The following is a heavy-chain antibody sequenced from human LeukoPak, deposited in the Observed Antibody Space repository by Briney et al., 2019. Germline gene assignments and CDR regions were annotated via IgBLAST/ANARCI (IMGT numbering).Heavy chain of an antibody. Sequence: GGSLRLSCAASGFIFSSYDMHWVRQAPGKGLEWVSIIYSAGNTYYADSVKGRFTISRDNSKNTVFLQMNSLRAEDSALYYCATAVTGEQYDHWGQGTLVTVSS. J-gene: IGHJ4*02. V-gene: IGHV3-53*01. CDR3: ATAVTGEQYDH. CDR1: GFIFSSYD. CDR2: IYSAGNT. D-gene: IGHD2-21*02.